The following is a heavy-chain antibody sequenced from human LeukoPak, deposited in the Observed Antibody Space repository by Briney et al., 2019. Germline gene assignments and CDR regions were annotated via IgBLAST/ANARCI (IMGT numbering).Heavy chain of an antibody. CDR3: ARDGSLPDY. CDR1: GFIFSNYW. CDR2: ITSDGSST. J-gene: IGHJ4*02. Sequence: PGGSLRLSCAASGFIFSNYWMHWVRQAPGKGLVWVSRITSDGSSTNYAGSVKGRFTISRDNAKNTLYLQMNSLRAEDTAVYYCARDGSLPDYWGQGTLVTVSS. V-gene: IGHV3-74*01.